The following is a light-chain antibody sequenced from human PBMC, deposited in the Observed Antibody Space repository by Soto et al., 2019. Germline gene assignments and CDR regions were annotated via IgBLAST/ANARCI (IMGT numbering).Light chain of an antibody. CDR2: EVS. CDR1: SSDVGDYNY. V-gene: IGLV2-14*01. CDR3: KSYTSSSTWV. Sequence: QSALTQPASVSGSPGQSITISCTGTSSDVGDYNYVSWYQQHPGKAPKLMIYEVSNRPSGVSNRFSGSKSGNTASLTISGLQAEDAADYYCKSYTSSSTWVFGGGTKLTVL. J-gene: IGLJ3*02.